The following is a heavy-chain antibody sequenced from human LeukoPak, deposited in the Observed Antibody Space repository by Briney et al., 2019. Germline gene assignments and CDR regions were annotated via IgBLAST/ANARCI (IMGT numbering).Heavy chain of an antibody. D-gene: IGHD1-26*01. CDR2: INPRGGST. Sequence: ASVKVSCTASGYTFTSYYMHWVRQAPGQGLEWMGIINPRGGSTTYAQKFQGRVTMTRDTSTSTVYMELSSLRSEDTAVYYCARGEAYLDAFDIWGQGTMVTVSS. CDR3: ARGEAYLDAFDI. V-gene: IGHV1-46*01. J-gene: IGHJ3*02. CDR1: GYTFTSYY.